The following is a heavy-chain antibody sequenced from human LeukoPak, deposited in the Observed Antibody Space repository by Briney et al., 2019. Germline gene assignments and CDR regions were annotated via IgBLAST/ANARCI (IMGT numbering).Heavy chain of an antibody. J-gene: IGHJ4*02. V-gene: IGHV3-30*18. D-gene: IGHD2-2*01. CDR1: GFTFSSYG. CDR3: AKGGCSSSNCYANY. Sequence: GGSLRLSCAASGFTFSSYGMHWVRQAPGKGLEWVAVMSYDGSNEFYADPVKGRSTISRDNSKNTLYLQMNSLRPDDTALYYCAKGGCSSSNCYANYWGQGTLVTVSS. CDR2: MSYDGSNE.